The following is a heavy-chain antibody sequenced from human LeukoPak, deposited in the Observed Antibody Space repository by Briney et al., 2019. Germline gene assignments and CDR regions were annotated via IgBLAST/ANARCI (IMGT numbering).Heavy chain of an antibody. V-gene: IGHV1-2*06. CDR2: INPNIGVT. Sequence: GASVKVSCKASGYTFIGYYIHWVRQAPGQGLEWTGRINPNIGVTSYAQKFQGRVTMTRDTSLSTAYMELGSLRSDDTAVYYCARDQSSENGTTPEGYWGQGTLVTVSS. J-gene: IGHJ4*02. CDR3: ARDQSSENGTTPEGY. CDR1: GYTFIGYY. D-gene: IGHD1-1*01.